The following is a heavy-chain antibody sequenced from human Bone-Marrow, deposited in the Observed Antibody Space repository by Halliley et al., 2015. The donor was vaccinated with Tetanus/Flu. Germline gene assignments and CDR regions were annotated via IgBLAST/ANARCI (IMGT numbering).Heavy chain of an antibody. Sequence: QLVQSGAEVKKPGESLRISCKGSGYNFIDYWITWVRQMPGKGLEWMGRIDPSDSYTRYSPSFQGHVTISVDKSISTAYLLGSGLKASDTAMYYCAREGPSGTSWFGPWGQGTLVTVSS. J-gene: IGHJ5*02. CDR1: GYNFIDYW. D-gene: IGHD1-26*01. V-gene: IGHV5-10-1*01. CDR2: IDPSDSYT. CDR3: AREGPSGTSWFGP.